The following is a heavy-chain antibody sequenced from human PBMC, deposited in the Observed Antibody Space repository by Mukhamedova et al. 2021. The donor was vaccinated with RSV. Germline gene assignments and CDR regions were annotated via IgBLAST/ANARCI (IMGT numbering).Heavy chain of an antibody. Sequence: GKGLEWVSSISSSSSYIYYADSVKGRFTISRDNAKNSLYLQMNSLRAEDTAVYYCARKVGDALLYYYYGMDVWGQGTTVTGSS. V-gene: IGHV3-21*01. D-gene: IGHD4-17*01. CDR2: ISSSSSYI. CDR3: ARKVGDALLYYYYGMDV. J-gene: IGHJ6*02.